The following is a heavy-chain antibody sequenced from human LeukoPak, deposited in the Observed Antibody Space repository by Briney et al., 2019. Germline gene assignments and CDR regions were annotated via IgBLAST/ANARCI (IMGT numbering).Heavy chain of an antibody. V-gene: IGHV3-74*03. CDR3: VRALNGDTDY. D-gene: IGHD4-17*01. Sequence: GGSLRLSCAASGFTFSSYWMHWVRQAPGKGLVWVSRLNSDGSIITYAGSVKGRFTISRDNAKNTLYLQMNSLRAEDTAVYYCVRALNGDTDYWGQGTLVTVSS. J-gene: IGHJ4*02. CDR2: LNSDGSII. CDR1: GFTFSSYW.